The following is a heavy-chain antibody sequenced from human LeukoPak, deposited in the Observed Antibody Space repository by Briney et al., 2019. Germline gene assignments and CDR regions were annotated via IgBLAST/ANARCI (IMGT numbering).Heavy chain of an antibody. J-gene: IGHJ5*02. Sequence: SETLSLTCTVSGGSISSSSYYWGWIRQPPGKGLEWIGYIYYSGSTNYNPSLKSRVTISVDTSKNQFSLKLSSVTAADTAVYYCARGYCSGGSCYFRGWFDPWGQGTLVTVSS. CDR1: GGSISSSSYY. CDR3: ARGYCSGGSCYFRGWFDP. CDR2: IYYSGST. V-gene: IGHV4-61*05. D-gene: IGHD2-15*01.